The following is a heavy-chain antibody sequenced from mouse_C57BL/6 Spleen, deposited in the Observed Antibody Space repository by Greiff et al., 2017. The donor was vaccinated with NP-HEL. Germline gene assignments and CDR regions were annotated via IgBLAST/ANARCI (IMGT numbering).Heavy chain of an antibody. CDR3: LTTVRGWYFDV. J-gene: IGHJ1*03. V-gene: IGHV1-81*01. CDR1: GYTFTSYG. CDR2: IYPRSGNT. Sequence: VQVVESGAELARPGASVKLSCKASGYTFTSYGISWVKQRTGQGLEWIGEIYPRSGNTYYNEKFKGKATLTADKSSSTAYMELRSLTSEDSAVYFCLTTVRGWYFDVWGTGTTVTVSS. D-gene: IGHD1-1*01.